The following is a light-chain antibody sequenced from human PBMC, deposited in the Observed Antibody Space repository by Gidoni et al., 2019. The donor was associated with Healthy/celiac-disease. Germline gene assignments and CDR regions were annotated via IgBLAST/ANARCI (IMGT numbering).Light chain of an antibody. CDR3: SSYTSSSTSPFV. Sequence: QSALTQPVSVSGPPGQSITISCTGTSSDVGGYNYVSWYQQHPGKAPKLMIYEVSNRPSGVSNRFSGSKSGNTASLTISGLQAEDEADYYCSSYTSSSTSPFVFGTGTKVTVL. CDR1: SSDVGGYNY. J-gene: IGLJ1*01. V-gene: IGLV2-14*01. CDR2: EVS.